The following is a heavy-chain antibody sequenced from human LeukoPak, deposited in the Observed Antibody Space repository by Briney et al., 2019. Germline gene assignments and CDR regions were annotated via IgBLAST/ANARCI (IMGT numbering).Heavy chain of an antibody. V-gene: IGHV1-2*02. Sequence: ASVKVSCKASGYTFTGYYMHWVRQAPGQGLAWMGWINPNSGGTNYAQKFQGRVTMTRDTSISTAYMELSRLRSDDTAVYYCARYSSGWYSAGYGPWGQGTLVTVSS. D-gene: IGHD6-19*01. CDR3: ARYSSGWYSAGYGP. J-gene: IGHJ5*02. CDR1: GYTFTGYY. CDR2: INPNSGGT.